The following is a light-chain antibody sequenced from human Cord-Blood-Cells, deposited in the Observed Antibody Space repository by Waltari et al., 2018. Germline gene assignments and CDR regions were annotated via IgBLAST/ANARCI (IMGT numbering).Light chain of an antibody. J-gene: IGLJ2*01. V-gene: IGLV2-11*01. CDR2: DVT. CDR1: NSDVGGHNY. Sequence: QSALTQPRSVSGSPGQSVTISCTGTNSDVGGHNYFSWYQQHPGKAPKLMIYDVTKRPSGVPDRFSGSKSGNTASLTISGLQADDEADYFCCSYAATYTFTGVVFGGGTKLTVL. CDR3: CSYAATYTFTGVV.